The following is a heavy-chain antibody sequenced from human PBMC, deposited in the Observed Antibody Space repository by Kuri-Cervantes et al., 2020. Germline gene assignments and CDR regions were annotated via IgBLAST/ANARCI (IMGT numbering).Heavy chain of an antibody. CDR3: AKDARQGYYDSSGYSEN. CDR1: GFTFDDYA. V-gene: IGHV3-9*01. CDR2: ISWNSGSI. J-gene: IGHJ4*02. Sequence: GGSLRLSCAASGFTFDDYAMHWVRQAPGKGLEWVSGISWNSGSIGYADSVKGRFTISRDNAKNSLYLQMNSLRAEDTALYYCAKDARQGYYDSSGYSENWGQGTLVTVSS. D-gene: IGHD3-22*01.